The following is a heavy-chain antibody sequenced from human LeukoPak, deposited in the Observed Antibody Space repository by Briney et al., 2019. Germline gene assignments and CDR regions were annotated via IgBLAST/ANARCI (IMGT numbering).Heavy chain of an antibody. J-gene: IGHJ6*03. Sequence: GGSLRLSCAASGFTFSSYSMNWVRQAPGKGLEWVSSISSSSSYIYYADSVKGRFSISRDNSKNTLYLLMNSLRAEDTAVYYCAKKGDGSNGNYYYYMDVWGRGTTVTVSS. D-gene: IGHD5-24*01. CDR3: AKKGDGSNGNYYYYMDV. CDR1: GFTFSSYS. CDR2: ISSSSSYI. V-gene: IGHV3-21*04.